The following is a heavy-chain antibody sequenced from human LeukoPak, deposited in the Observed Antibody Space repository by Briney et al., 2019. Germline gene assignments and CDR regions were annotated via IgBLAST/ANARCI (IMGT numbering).Heavy chain of an antibody. V-gene: IGHV1-24*01. J-gene: IGHJ4*02. CDR2: FDPEDGET. CDR1: GYTLTELS. Sequence: GASVKVSCKVSGYTLTELSMHWVRQAPGKGLEWMGGFDPEDGETIYAQKFQGRVTMTEDTSTDTAYMELSSLRSEDTAVYYCAIPAASGIAALGFDYWGQGTLVTVSS. D-gene: IGHD6-6*01. CDR3: AIPAASGIAALGFDY.